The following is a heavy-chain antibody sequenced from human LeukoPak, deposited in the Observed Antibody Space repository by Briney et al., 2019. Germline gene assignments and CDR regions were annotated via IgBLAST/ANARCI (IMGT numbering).Heavy chain of an antibody. V-gene: IGHV1-2*02. CDR3: ARGSYDILTGYWHEFDY. CDR1: GYTFTGYY. CDR2: INPNSGGT. J-gene: IGHJ4*02. D-gene: IGHD3-9*01. Sequence: GASVKVSCKASGYTFTGYYMHWVRQAPGQGLEWMGWINPNSGGTNHAQKFQGRVTMTRDTSISTAYMELSRLRSDDTAVYYCARGSYDILTGYWHEFDYRGQGTLVTVSS.